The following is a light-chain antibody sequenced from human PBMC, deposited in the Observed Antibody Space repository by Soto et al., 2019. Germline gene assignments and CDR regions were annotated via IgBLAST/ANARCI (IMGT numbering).Light chain of an antibody. CDR2: DAS. Sequence: DIQMTQSPSSLSASVGDRVTITCQASQDLTKYLSWFQQKPGKVPKLLIYDASELKTGVPSRFSGSGSGTDFTFTISSLQPEDIATYYCQHYDNLPYTFGQGTKLEMK. CDR1: QDLTKY. V-gene: IGKV1-33*01. CDR3: QHYDNLPYT. J-gene: IGKJ2*01.